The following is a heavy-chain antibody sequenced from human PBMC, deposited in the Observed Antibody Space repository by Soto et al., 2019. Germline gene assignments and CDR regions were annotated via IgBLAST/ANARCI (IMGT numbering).Heavy chain of an antibody. D-gene: IGHD4-17*01. J-gene: IGHJ4*02. CDR2: IYSGGST. CDR3: ARAPRYGSGLDY. V-gene: IGHV3-53*04. Sequence: EVQLVESGGGLVQPGGSLRLSCAASGFTVSSNYMSWVRQAPGKGLEWVSVIYSGGSTYYADSVKGRSTISRHNSKNTLYLQMNSLRAEDTAVYYCARAPRYGSGLDYWGQGTLVTVSS. CDR1: GFTVSSNY.